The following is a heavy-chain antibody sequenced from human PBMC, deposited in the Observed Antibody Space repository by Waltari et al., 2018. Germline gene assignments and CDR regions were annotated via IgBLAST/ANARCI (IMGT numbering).Heavy chain of an antibody. D-gene: IGHD6-19*01. Sequence: QVQLQESGPGLVKPSETLSLTCAVSGYSISSGYYWGWIRQPPGKGLEWIGSIYHSGSTYYNPSRKSRVTIAVDTSKNQFSLKLSSVTAADTAVDYCARLPSSGWYEHWGQGTLVTVSS. CDR1: GYSISSGYY. J-gene: IGHJ1*01. V-gene: IGHV4-38-2*01. CDR2: IYHSGST. CDR3: ARLPSSGWYEH.